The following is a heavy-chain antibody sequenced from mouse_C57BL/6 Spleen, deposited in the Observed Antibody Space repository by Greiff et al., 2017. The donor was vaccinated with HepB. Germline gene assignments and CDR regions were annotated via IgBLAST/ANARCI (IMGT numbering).Heavy chain of an antibody. CDR1: GFTFSSYT. D-gene: IGHD4-1*01. V-gene: IGHV5-9*01. J-gene: IGHJ1*03. CDR3: ANWDWYFDV. Sequence: EVQLVESGGGLVKPGGSLKLSCAASGFTFSSYTMSWVRQTPEKRLEWVATISGGGDNTYYPDSVKGRFTISRDNAKNTLYLQMSSLRSEDTALYYCANWDWYFDVWGTGTTVTVSS. CDR2: ISGGGDNT.